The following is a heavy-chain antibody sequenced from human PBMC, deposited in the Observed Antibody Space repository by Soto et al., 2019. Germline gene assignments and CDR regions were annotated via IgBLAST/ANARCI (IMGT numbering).Heavy chain of an antibody. D-gene: IGHD3-3*01. V-gene: IGHV5-51*01. J-gene: IGHJ6*03. Sequence: PGESLKISCKGSGYSFTSYWIGWVRQMPGKGLEWMGIIYPGDSDTRYSPSFQGQVTISADKSISTAYLQWSSLKASDTAMYYCARGAPYYDFWSDSHKYYYYYMDVWGKGTTVTVS. CDR3: ARGAPYYDFWSDSHKYYYYYMDV. CDR2: IYPGDSDT. CDR1: GYSFTSYW.